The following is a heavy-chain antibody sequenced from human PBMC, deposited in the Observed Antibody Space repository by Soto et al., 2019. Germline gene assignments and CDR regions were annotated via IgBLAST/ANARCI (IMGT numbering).Heavy chain of an antibody. Sequence: QVQLQESGPGLVKPSETLSLTCTVSGGSISSYYWSWIRQPPGKGLEWIGYIYYSGSTNYNPSLKSRVTISVDTSKNQFSLKLSSVTAADTAVYYCARRYGSCFDIWGQVTMFTVSS. D-gene: IGHD3-10*01. CDR1: GGSISSYY. J-gene: IGHJ3*02. CDR2: IYYSGST. V-gene: IGHV4-59*08. CDR3: ARRYGSCFDI.